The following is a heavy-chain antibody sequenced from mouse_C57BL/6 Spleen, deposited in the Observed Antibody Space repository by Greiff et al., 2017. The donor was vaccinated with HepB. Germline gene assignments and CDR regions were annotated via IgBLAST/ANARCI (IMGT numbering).Heavy chain of an antibody. V-gene: IGHV1-82*01. CDR1: GYAFSSSW. D-gene: IGHD2-5*01. CDR2: IYPGDGDT. Sequence: VKLQESGPELVKPGASVKISCKASGYAFSSSWMNWVKQRPGKGLEWIGRIYPGDGDTNYNGKFKGKATLTADKSSSTAYMQLSSLTSEDSAVYFCARFPYSNYGYFDVWGTGTTVTVSS. CDR3: ARFPYSNYGYFDV. J-gene: IGHJ1*03.